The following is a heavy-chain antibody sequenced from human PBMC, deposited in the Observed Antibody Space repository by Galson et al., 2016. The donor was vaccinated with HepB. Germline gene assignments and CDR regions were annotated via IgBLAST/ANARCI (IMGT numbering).Heavy chain of an antibody. CDR3: ARVTWELHDAFDI. Sequence: TLSLTCNVTGVSVSSGGYYWSWIRQYPGKGLEWTGYIFNSGTTYYNPSLQSRVSISLDTSKNQFSLKLSSVTAADTAVYYCARVTWELHDAFDIWGQGTMVVVSS. J-gene: IGHJ3*02. V-gene: IGHV4-31*03. D-gene: IGHD1-26*01. CDR2: IFNSGTT. CDR1: GVSVSSGGYY.